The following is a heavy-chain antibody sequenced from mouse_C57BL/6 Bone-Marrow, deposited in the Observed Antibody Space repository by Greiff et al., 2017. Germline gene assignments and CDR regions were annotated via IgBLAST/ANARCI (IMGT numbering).Heavy chain of an antibody. D-gene: IGHD2-4*01. Sequence: EVQLQQSGAELVRPGASVKLSCTASGFNIKDDYMHWVKQRPEQGLEWIGWIDPENGDTEYASKFQGKATITADTSSNTAYLQPRTLTAEDTAVYYCTTAFYDYDHWTFAYWGQGTLVTVSA. CDR2: IDPENGDT. V-gene: IGHV14-4*01. CDR3: TTAFYDYDHWTFAY. J-gene: IGHJ3*01. CDR1: GFNIKDDY.